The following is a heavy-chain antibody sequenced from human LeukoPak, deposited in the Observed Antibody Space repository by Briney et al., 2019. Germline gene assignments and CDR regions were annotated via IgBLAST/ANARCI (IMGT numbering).Heavy chain of an antibody. CDR2: IKHDGSEI. D-gene: IGHD1-14*01. CDR3: ARSNQADDY. V-gene: IGHV3-7*01. Sequence: GGSLRLSCAASGVTLYTYWMNWVRQAPGKGLEWVANIKHDGSEIYYVDSVRGRFTISRDSAKNSLFLQMDSLRAEDTAIYYCARSNQADDYWGQGTLVTVSS. J-gene: IGHJ4*02. CDR1: GVTLYTYW.